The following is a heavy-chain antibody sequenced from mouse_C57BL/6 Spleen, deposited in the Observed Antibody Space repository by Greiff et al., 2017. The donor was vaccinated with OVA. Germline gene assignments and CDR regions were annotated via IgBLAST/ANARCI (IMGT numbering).Heavy chain of an antibody. CDR2: ISSGSSTT. V-gene: IGHV5-17*01. Sequence: EVQLVESGGGLVKPGGSLKLSCAASGFTFSDYGMHWVRQAPEKGLEWVAYISSGSSTTYYADTVKGRFTISIDNAKNTLFLQMTSLRSEDTAMYYCARIYYDYDGFAYWGQGTLVTVSA. J-gene: IGHJ3*01. CDR1: GFTFSDYG. CDR3: ARIYYDYDGFAY. D-gene: IGHD2-4*01.